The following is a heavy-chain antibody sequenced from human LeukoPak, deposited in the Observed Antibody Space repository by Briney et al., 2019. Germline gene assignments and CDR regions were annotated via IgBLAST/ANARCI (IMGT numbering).Heavy chain of an antibody. J-gene: IGHJ5*02. CDR1: GGSFSGYY. D-gene: IGHD2-2*01. V-gene: IGHV4-34*01. CDR3: ARGGAYCSSTSCYDPSEAWFDP. Sequence: SETLSLTCAVYGGSFSGYYWSWIRQPPGKGLEWIGEINHSGSTNYNPSLKNRVTISVDTSKNQFSLKLSSVTAADTAVYYCARGGAYCSSTSCYDPSEAWFDPWGQGTLVTVSS. CDR2: INHSGST.